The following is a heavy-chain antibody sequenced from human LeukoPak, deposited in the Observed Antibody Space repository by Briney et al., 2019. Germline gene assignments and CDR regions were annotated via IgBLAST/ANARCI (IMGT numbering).Heavy chain of an antibody. CDR2: ISGSGGST. J-gene: IGHJ6*02. CDR3: AKVIAGYYYYYYGMDV. CDR1: GFTFSSYA. V-gene: IGHV3-23*01. Sequence: GGSLRLSCAASGFTFSSYAMSWVRQAPGKGLEWVSAISGSGGSTYYADSVKGRFTISRDNSKNTPYLQMNSLRAEDTAVYYCAKVIAGYYYYYYGMDVWGQGTTVTVSS. D-gene: IGHD3-10*01.